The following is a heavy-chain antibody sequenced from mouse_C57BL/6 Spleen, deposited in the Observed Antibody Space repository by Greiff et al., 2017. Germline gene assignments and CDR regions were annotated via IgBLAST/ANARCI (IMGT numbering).Heavy chain of an antibody. D-gene: IGHD2-4*01. Sequence: QVQLQQPGAELVKPGASVKMSCQASGYTFTRYWITWVKQRPGQGLEWIGDIYPGSGSTNSNEKFKSKATLTVDTSSSTAYMRLSSLTSEDSAVDDCERVGLRRGFAYWGQGTMVTVSA. V-gene: IGHV1-55*01. CDR1: GYTFTRYW. CDR2: IYPGSGST. CDR3: ERVGLRRGFAY. J-gene: IGHJ3*01.